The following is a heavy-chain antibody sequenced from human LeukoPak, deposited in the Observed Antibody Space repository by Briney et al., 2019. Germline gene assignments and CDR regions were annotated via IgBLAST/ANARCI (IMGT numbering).Heavy chain of an antibody. CDR1: GYAFTSYG. CDR3: ARDHPPITGTTVNWFDP. D-gene: IGHD1-7*01. V-gene: IGHV1-18*01. CDR2: ISAYNGNT. Sequence: ASVKVSCKASGYAFTSYGISWVRQAPGQGLEWMGWISAYNGNTNYAQKLQGRVTMTTDTSTSTAYMELRSLRSDDTAVYYCARDHPPITGTTVNWFDPWDQGTLVTVSS. J-gene: IGHJ5*02.